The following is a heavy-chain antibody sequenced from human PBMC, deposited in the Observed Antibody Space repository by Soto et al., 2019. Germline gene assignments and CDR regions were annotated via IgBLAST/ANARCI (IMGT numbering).Heavy chain of an antibody. CDR3: AMGVWVGACWSGPFDT. CDR1: GFTFSSYA. V-gene: IGHV3-30-3*01. J-gene: IGHJ3*02. CDR2: ISYDGSNK. Sequence: QVQLVESGGGVVQPGRSLRLSCAASGFTFSSYAMHWVRQAPGKGLEWVAVISYDGSNKYYADSVKGRFTISRDNSKNPLYLQMNSRRGEDTAFYYWAMGVWVGACWSGPFDTGGKGTLVPFSS. D-gene: IGHD2-21*02.